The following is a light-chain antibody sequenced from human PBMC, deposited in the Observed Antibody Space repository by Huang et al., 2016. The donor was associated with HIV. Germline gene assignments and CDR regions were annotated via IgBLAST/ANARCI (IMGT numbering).Light chain of an antibody. CDR3: QHYYNLPYT. CDR2: GVS. CDR1: QGVGDN. Sequence: EIVMTQSPATLSVSPGERATLSCRASQGVGDNLAWSQQKPGQAPRLLIYGVSTRATKVPPRFSGSGSGTDFTLTISSLQSEDFALYYCQHYYNLPYTFGHGTRLETK. V-gene: IGKV3-15*01. J-gene: IGKJ2*01.